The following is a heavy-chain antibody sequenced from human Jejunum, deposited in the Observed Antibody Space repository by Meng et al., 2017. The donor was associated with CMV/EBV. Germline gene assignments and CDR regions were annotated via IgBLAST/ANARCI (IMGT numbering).Heavy chain of an antibody. CDR3: AKGAQTYDYVWGSYYD. J-gene: IGHJ4*02. D-gene: IGHD3-16*01. CDR2: IRYDGNNR. CDR1: TFNTYA. V-gene: IGHV3-30*02. Sequence: TFNTYALHWVRQAPGKGLEWVAFIRYDGNNRYYVDSVKGRFTISRDNSKNTLYLQMNSLRAEDTAVYYCAKGAQTYDYVWGSYYDWGQGTLVTVSS.